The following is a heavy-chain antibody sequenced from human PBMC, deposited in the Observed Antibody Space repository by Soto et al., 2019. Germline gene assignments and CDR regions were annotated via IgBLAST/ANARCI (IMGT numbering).Heavy chain of an antibody. D-gene: IGHD1-26*01. Sequence: VSLRLSCAASGFTFSSYWMSWVRQAPGKGLEWVANIKQDGSEKYYVDSVKGRFTTSRDNAKNSLYLQMNSLRAEDTAVYYCAAEMFGYSGTTSYGMDVWGQGTTVTVSS. CDR3: AAEMFGYSGTTSYGMDV. CDR2: IKQDGSEK. V-gene: IGHV3-7*01. J-gene: IGHJ6*02. CDR1: GFTFSSYW.